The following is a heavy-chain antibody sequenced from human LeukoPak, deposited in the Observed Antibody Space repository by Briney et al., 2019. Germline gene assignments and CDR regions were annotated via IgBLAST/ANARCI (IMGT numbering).Heavy chain of an antibody. Sequence: PGGSVRLSCAASGFSFSSYWMTWIGQAPGKGLEWVANIKEDGSDKYYVDSVKGRFTISRDNAKNSLYLQMNSLRAEDTAVYYCTKYGDDDTPGLNWGNGTLGTVSS. CDR2: IKEDGSDK. CDR3: TKYGDDDTPGLN. CDR1: GFSFSSYW. V-gene: IGHV3-7*02. J-gene: IGHJ1*01. D-gene: IGHD4-17*01.